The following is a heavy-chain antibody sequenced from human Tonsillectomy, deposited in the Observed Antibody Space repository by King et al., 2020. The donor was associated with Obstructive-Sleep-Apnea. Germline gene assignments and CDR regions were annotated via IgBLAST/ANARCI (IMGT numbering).Heavy chain of an antibody. CDR1: GGSISTSSDY. V-gene: IGHV4-39*07. J-gene: IGHJ4*02. D-gene: IGHD3-16*01. CDR2: ASYSGAT. CDR3: AGGQGGY. Sequence: QLQESGPGLVKPSETLSLTCTVSGGSISTSSDYWAWIRQPPGKGLEWIGSASYSGATHYNPSLESRVTISVDTSKNQFSLKLNSVTAADTAVYYCAGGQGGYWGQGTLVTVSS.